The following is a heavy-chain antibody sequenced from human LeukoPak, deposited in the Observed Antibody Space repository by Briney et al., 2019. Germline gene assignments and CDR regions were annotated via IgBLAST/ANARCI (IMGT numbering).Heavy chain of an antibody. CDR2: ISGSGGST. V-gene: IGHV3-23*01. J-gene: IGHJ6*02. Sequence: GGSLRLSCAASGFTFSSYAMSWVRQAPGKGLEWVSAISGSGGSTYYADSVKGRFTISRDNSKNTLYLQMNSLRAEDTAVYYCATRGFGFYYGMDVWGQGTTVTVSS. D-gene: IGHD3-16*01. CDR3: ATRGFGFYYGMDV. CDR1: GFTFSSYA.